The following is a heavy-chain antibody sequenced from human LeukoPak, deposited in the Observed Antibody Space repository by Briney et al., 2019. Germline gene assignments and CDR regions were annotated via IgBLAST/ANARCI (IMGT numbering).Heavy chain of an antibody. V-gene: IGHV4-59*01. CDR3: ARGHYGDHDY. D-gene: IGHD4-17*01. J-gene: IGHJ4*02. CDR1: GGSIGTYY. CDR2: IYYNGST. Sequence: SETLSLTCTVSGGSIGTYYWSWIRQPPGKGLEWIGYIYYNGSTNYNPSLKSRVTISVDTSKNQFSLKLSSVAAADTAVYYCARGHYGDHDYWGQGTLVTVSS.